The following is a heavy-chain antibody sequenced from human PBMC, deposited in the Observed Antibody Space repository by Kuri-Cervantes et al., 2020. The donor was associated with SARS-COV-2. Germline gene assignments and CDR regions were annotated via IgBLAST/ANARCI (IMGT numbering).Heavy chain of an antibody. CDR1: GGTFSSYA. V-gene: IGHV1-69*13. CDR3: ARGYSSGLRPYDAFDI. D-gene: IGHD6-19*01. CDR2: IIPIFGTA. J-gene: IGHJ3*02. Sequence: SVKVSCKASGGTFSSYAISWVRQAPGQGLEWMGGIIPIFGTANYAQRFQGRVTITADVSTSTAYMELSSLRSEDTAVYYCARGYSSGLRPYDAFDIWGQGTMVTVSS.